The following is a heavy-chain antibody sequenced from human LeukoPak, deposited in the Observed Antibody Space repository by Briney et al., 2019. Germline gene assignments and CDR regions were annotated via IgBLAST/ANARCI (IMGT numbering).Heavy chain of an antibody. D-gene: IGHD3-3*01. J-gene: IGHJ4*02. V-gene: IGHV4-59*04. CDR1: GGSISNHY. CDR2: IYYSGST. Sequence: SETLSLTCTVSGGSISNHYWSWIRQPPVKGLEWIGYIYYSGSTYYNPSLKSRVTISVDTSKNQFSLKLSSVTAADTAVYYCASRRAIFGVVDYWGPGTLVTVSS. CDR3: ASRRAIFGVVDY.